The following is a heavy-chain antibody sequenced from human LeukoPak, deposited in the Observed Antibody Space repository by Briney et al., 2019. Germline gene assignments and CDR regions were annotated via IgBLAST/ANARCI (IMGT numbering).Heavy chain of an antibody. CDR2: INHSGST. CDR1: PAPFTGYY. J-gene: IGHJ4*02. Sequence: SETLSLTCAAPPAPFTGYYWSWLRQPPGKGLEWIGEINHSGSTNYNPSLKSRVTISVDTSKNQFSLKLSSVTAADTAVYYCARGHRYYYDSSGYYFHWGQGTLVTVSS. D-gene: IGHD3-22*01. CDR3: ARGHRYYYDSSGYYFH. V-gene: IGHV4-34*01.